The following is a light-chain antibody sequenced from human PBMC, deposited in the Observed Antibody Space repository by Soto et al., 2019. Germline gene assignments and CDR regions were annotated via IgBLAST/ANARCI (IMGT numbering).Light chain of an antibody. CDR1: SSDVGGYNY. V-gene: IGLV2-8*01. CDR3: SSYAGSKNFV. CDR2: EVS. Sequence: QSALTQPPSASGSPGQSVTISCTGTSSDVGGYNYVSWYQQHPGKAPKLMIYEVSERPSGVPDRFSGSKSGNTASLTVSGLQAEYEADYYCSSYAGSKNFVFGGGTKLTV. J-gene: IGLJ2*01.